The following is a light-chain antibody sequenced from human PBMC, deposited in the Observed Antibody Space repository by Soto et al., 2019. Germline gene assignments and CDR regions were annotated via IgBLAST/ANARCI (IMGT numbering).Light chain of an antibody. Sequence: DIEMTRSLSSLSASVEDRVIITCRASQSISNHLNWYQQKPGKAPKLLIFAASSLQSGVPSRFSGSRSGPDFTLTISSLQPEDFATYYCQQSYSSPPTFGQGTKV. CDR1: QSISNH. J-gene: IGKJ1*01. V-gene: IGKV1-39*01. CDR3: QQSYSSPPT. CDR2: AAS.